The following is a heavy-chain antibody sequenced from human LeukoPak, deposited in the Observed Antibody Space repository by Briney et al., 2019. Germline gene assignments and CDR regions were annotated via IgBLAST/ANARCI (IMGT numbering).Heavy chain of an antibody. V-gene: IGHV4-34*01. Sequence: SETLSLTCAVYGGSFSDYYWSWIRQPPGKGLEWIGEINHSGSTNYNPSLKSRVTISVDTSKNQFSLKLSSVTAADTAVYYCARGGNSYTRRHYYYGMDVWGQGTTVTVSS. D-gene: IGHD2-2*02. CDR1: GGSFSDYY. CDR2: INHSGST. CDR3: ARGGNSYTRRHYYYGMDV. J-gene: IGHJ6*02.